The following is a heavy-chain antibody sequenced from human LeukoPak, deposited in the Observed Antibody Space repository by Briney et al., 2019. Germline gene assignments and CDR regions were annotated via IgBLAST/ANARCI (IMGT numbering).Heavy chain of an antibody. J-gene: IGHJ4*02. CDR3: AMGAAGDFDY. CDR1: GGTLSSYA. CDR2: IIPIFGTA. D-gene: IGHD6-13*01. V-gene: IGHV1-69*05. Sequence: SVKVSCKAPGGTLSSYAISWVRQAPGQGLEWMGRIIPIFGTANYAQKFQGRVTITTDESTSTGHMELSSLRSEGTGVYYCAMGAAGDFDYWGQGTLVTVSS.